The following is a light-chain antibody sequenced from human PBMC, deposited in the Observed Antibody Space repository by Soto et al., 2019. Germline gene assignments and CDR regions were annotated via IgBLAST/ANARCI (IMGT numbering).Light chain of an antibody. CDR1: YSDVGDSNY. V-gene: IGLV2-8*01. CDR3: SSNVVGTNLKI. Sequence: QSALTQPPSASGSPGQSVTISCTGTYSDVGDSNYVSWYQQHPGKAPKLVIYEVIQRPSGVPDRFSGSRSGNTASLTVSRLQAEDEADYYCSSNVVGTNLKIFGGGTKLTVL. J-gene: IGLJ2*01. CDR2: EVI.